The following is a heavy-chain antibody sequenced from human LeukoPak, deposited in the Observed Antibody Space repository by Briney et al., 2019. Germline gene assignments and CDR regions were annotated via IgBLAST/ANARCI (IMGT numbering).Heavy chain of an antibody. J-gene: IGHJ4*02. CDR3: AREDGYNQLDDY. CDR2: IKQDGSEK. Sequence: PGGSLRLSCAASGLTFISYWMSWVRQAPGKGLEWVANIKQDGSEKYYVDSVKGRFTISRDNAKNSLYLQMNSLRVEDTAVYYCAREDGYNQLDDYWGQGTLVTVSS. CDR1: GLTFISYW. D-gene: IGHD5-24*01. V-gene: IGHV3-7*01.